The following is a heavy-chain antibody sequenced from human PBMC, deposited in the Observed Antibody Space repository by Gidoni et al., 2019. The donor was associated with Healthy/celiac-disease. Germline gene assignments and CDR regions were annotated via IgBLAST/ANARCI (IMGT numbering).Heavy chain of an antibody. CDR3: ARANRWAHYYDSSGYYEFDY. J-gene: IGHJ4*02. D-gene: IGHD3-22*01. CDR1: GGSISSYY. V-gene: IGHV4-59*01. CDR2: IYYSGST. Sequence: QVQLQESGPGLVKPSETLSLTCTVPGGSISSYYSSWIRQPPGKGLEWIGYIYYSGSTNYNPTLKSRVTISVDTSKNQFSLKLSSVTAADTAVDYCARANRWAHYYDSSGYYEFDYWGQGTLVTVSS.